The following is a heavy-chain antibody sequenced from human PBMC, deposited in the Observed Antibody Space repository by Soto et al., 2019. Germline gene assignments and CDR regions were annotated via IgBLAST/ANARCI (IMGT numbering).Heavy chain of an antibody. D-gene: IGHD1-7*01. CDR1: GFTFSSYA. CDR3: AKDRKDNWNYPDAFDI. Sequence: EVQLLESGGGLVQPGGSLRLSCAASGFTFSSYAMSWVRQAPGKGLEWVSAISGSGGSTYYADSVKGRFTISRDNSKNTLYLQMNSLRAEDTAVYYCAKDRKDNWNYPDAFDIWGQGTMVTVSS. CDR2: ISGSGGST. V-gene: IGHV3-23*01. J-gene: IGHJ3*02.